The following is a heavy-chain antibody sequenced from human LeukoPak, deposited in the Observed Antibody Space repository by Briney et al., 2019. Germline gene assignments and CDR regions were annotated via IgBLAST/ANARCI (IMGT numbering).Heavy chain of an antibody. CDR2: IYSGGTT. CDR1: GFTVSSNY. D-gene: IGHD3-22*01. CDR3: AKFLYYYDSSGYYYLDY. J-gene: IGHJ4*02. V-gene: IGHV3-53*01. Sequence: GGSLRLSCAASGFTVSSNYMNWVRQAPGKGLEWVSVIYSGGTTHYADSVKGRFTVSRDNSKNTLYLQMNSLRAEDTAVYYCAKFLYYYDSSGYYYLDYWDQGTLVTVSS.